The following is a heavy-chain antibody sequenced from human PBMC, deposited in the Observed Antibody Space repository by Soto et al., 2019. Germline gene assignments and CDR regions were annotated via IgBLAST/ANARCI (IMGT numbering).Heavy chain of an antibody. CDR3: VKDGGAGHLSDAFDI. V-gene: IGHV3-64D*06. Sequence: PGGSLRLSCSASGFTFSSYAMHWVRQAPGKGLEYVSAISSNGGSTYYADSVKGRFTISRDNSENTLYLQMSSLRAEDTAVYYCVKDGGAGHLSDAFDIWGQGTMVTVSS. J-gene: IGHJ3*02. CDR1: GFTFSSYA. CDR2: ISSNGGST. D-gene: IGHD6-19*01.